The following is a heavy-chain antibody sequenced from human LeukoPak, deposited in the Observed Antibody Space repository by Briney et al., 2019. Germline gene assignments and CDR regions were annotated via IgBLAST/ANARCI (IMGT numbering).Heavy chain of an antibody. D-gene: IGHD3-9*01. J-gene: IGHJ3*02. V-gene: IGHV3-48*03. Sequence: GGSLRLSCAAPGLTFSSYDLNWVRQAPGQGLEWLSYISTSGTTIYYADSVKGRFTISRDNAKNSLYLQMNSLRAEDTAVYYCARDRKYDILSGYRRRRAFDIWGQGTRVTVSS. CDR2: ISTSGTTI. CDR1: GLTFSSYD. CDR3: ARDRKYDILSGYRRRRAFDI.